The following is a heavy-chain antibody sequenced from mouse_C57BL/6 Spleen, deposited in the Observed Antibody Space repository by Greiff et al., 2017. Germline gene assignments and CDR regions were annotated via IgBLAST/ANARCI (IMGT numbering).Heavy chain of an antibody. CDR2: INPNNGGT. Sequence: VQLQQSGPELVKPGASVKISCKASGYTFTDYYMNWVKQSHGKSLEWIGDINPNNGGTSYNQKFKGKATLTVDKSSSTAYMELRSLTSEDSAVXYCARGGQYSKCLDYWGQGTTLTVSS. D-gene: IGHD2-5*01. V-gene: IGHV1-26*01. CDR3: ARGGQYSKCLDY. J-gene: IGHJ2*01. CDR1: GYTFTDYY.